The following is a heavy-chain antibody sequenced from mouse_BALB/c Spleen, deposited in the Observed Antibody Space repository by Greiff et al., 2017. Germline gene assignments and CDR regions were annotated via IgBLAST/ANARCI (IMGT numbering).Heavy chain of an antibody. CDR1: GFNIKDTY. V-gene: IGHV14-3*02. CDR3: ARKGFGAMDY. J-gene: IGHJ4*01. CDR2: IDPANGNT. Sequence: EVKLMESGAELVKPGASVKLSCTASGFNIKDTYMHWVKQRPEQGLEWIGRIDPANGNTKYDPKFQGKATITADTSSNTAYLQLSSLTSEDTAVYYCARKGFGAMDYWGQGTSVTVSS. D-gene: IGHD3-1*01.